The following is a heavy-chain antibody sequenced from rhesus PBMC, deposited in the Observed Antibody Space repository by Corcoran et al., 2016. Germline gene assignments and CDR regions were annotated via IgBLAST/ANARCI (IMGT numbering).Heavy chain of an antibody. CDR1: GGSLSGYY. Sequence: QVQLQESGPGLVKPSEPLSLTCAVSGGSLSGYYWNWFPPSPGKGLEWIGRVYGSGGSTDYNPSLKSRVTISTDASEIQFSLKLNSVTAADTAIYYCAIYIGYGFGLDSWGQGVAVTVSS. J-gene: IGHJ6*01. CDR2: VYGSGGST. D-gene: IGHD5-36*01. V-gene: IGHV4-160*01. CDR3: AIYIGYGFGLDS.